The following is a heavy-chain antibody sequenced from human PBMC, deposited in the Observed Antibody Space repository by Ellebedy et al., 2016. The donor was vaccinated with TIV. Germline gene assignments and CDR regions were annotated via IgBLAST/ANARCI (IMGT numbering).Heavy chain of an antibody. CDR3: ATDGSYGDYLSPTHAFEI. D-gene: IGHD1-26*01. V-gene: IGHV3-7*01. CDR1: GFSFRSYW. CDR2: IRQDGNK. J-gene: IGHJ3*02. Sequence: GESLKISCAASGFSFRSYWMSWVRQAPGKGLEWVVNIRQDGNKNYVDSVKGRFTISRDNAQNSLYLQMNSLRVDDAAMYYCATDGSYGDYLSPTHAFEIWGQGTMLIVSS.